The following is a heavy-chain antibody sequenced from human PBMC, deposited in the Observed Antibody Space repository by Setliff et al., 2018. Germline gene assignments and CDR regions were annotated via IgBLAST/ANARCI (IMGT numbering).Heavy chain of an antibody. D-gene: IGHD3-22*01. Sequence: GGSLRLSCAASGFTFSSYAMSWIRQAPGKGLEWVSHISSSGTTIHYADSVKGRFIISRDNAKNSLSLQMSSLRADDTAVYYCARGIHYYDISGSYHFDYWGQGTPVTVSS. CDR2: ISSSGTTI. J-gene: IGHJ4*02. V-gene: IGHV3-11*04. CDR1: GFTFSSYA. CDR3: ARGIHYYDISGSYHFDY.